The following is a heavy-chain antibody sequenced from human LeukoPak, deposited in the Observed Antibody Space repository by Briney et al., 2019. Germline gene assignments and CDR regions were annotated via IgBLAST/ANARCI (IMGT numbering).Heavy chain of an antibody. CDR1: GFTVSSNY. CDR3: TRVGEDDTFDL. J-gene: IGHJ3*01. Sequence: GGSLRLSCAASGFTVSSNYMSWVRQGPGKGLEWVSFIYSGDSTYYADSVKGRFTTSRDNSKNTLYLQMNSLRAEDTAVYYCTRVGEDDTFDLWGQGTMVTVSS. D-gene: IGHD3-16*01. CDR2: IYSGDST. V-gene: IGHV3-66*01.